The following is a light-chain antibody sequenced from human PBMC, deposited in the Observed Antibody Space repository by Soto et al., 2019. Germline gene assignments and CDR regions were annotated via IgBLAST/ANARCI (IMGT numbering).Light chain of an antibody. Sequence: DTPMTQSPSTLSASVGDRVTITCRASQSISSWLAWYEQKPGKAAKLLIYKASTLHSGGPSSFSGRGSGTEFTITISSLEHDDFGTYYCHQYDSYPLTFGEGTKVEIK. CDR1: QSISSW. V-gene: IGKV1-5*03. J-gene: IGKJ4*01. CDR3: HQYDSYPLT. CDR2: KAS.